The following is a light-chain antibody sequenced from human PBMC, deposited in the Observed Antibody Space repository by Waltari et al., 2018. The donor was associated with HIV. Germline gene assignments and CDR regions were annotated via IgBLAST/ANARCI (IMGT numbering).Light chain of an antibody. CDR2: EVS. CDR1: SRAVGGSNH. J-gene: IGLJ3*02. Sequence: QSALTQPASVSGSPGQSITISCTGTSRAVGGSNHVSWYQQHPGKAPNLMSYEVSNRPSGVSNRFSGSKSGNTASLTISGLQAEDEADYYCSSYTSSSTRVFGGGTNLTVL. V-gene: IGLV2-14*01. CDR3: SSYTSSSTRV.